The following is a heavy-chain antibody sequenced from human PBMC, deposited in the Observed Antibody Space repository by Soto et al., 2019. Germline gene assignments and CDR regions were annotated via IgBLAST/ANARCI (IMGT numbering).Heavy chain of an antibody. CDR2: ISWDGGIT. CDR1: GFTVNAYT. J-gene: IGHJ4*02. V-gene: IGHV3-43*01. CDR3: AKDSYDILTGQKRYFDS. Sequence: LRLSCAASGFTVNAYTMHWVRQAPGKGLEWVSLISWDGGITYYGDSVKGRFTVSRDNSDNSLYLQMTSLRSDDTAFYYCAKDSYDILTGQKRYFDSWGQGTLVTVSS. D-gene: IGHD3-9*01.